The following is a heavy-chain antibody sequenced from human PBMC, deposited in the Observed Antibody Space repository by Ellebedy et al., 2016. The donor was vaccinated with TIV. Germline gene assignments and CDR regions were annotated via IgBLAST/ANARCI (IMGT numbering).Heavy chain of an antibody. Sequence: AASVKVSCKASGYTFTSYGISWARQAPGQGLEWKGWISAYNGNTNYAQKLQGRVTMNTDTSTSTAYMELRSLRSDDTAVYYCARDMIVVVITPGPVEPRGGMDVWGQGTTVTVSS. V-gene: IGHV1-18*01. CDR3: ARDMIVVVITPGPVEPRGGMDV. CDR2: ISAYNGNT. CDR1: GYTFTSYG. D-gene: IGHD3-22*01. J-gene: IGHJ6*02.